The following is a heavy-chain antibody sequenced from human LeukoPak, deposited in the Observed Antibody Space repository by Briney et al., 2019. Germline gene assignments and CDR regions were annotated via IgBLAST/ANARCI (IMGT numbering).Heavy chain of an antibody. Sequence: PGGSLRLSCAASGFTFSSNWMTWVRQAPGKGLEWVANIKGDGSEEHYVDSLRGRFTISRDNAKNSLYLQMNSLRAEDTAVYYCARDWMGSSSHWFDPWGQGTLVTVSS. V-gene: IGHV3-7*01. J-gene: IGHJ5*02. CDR3: ARDWMGSSSHWFDP. CDR2: IKGDGSEE. D-gene: IGHD6-6*01. CDR1: GFTFSSNW.